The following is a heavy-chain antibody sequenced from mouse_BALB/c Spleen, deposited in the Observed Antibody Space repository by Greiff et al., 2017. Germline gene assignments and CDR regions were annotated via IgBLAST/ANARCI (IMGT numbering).Heavy chain of an antibody. CDR1: GFNIKDTY. Sequence: EVQLQQSGAELVKPGASVKLSCTASGFNIKDTYMHWVKQRPEQGLEWIGRIDPANGNTKYDPKFQGKATITADTSSNTAYLQLSSLTSEDTAVYYCATTVPYYGSSSYAMDYWGQGTSVTVSS. CDR2: IDPANGNT. J-gene: IGHJ4*01. CDR3: ATTVPYYGSSSYAMDY. V-gene: IGHV14-3*02. D-gene: IGHD1-1*01.